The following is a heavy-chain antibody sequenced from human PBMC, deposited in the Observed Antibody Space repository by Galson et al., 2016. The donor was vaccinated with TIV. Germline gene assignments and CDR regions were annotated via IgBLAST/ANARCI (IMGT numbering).Heavy chain of an antibody. J-gene: IGHJ4*02. CDR2: IVPLLGTP. CDR1: GGTFNNYA. CDR3: ARGRMYYYGSGIDY. V-gene: IGHV1-69*13. D-gene: IGHD3-10*01. Sequence: SVKVSCKASGGTFNNYAINWVRQAPSQGLEWVGGIVPLLGTPNYEQKFQGRVTITADGFTSTAYMEVRSLISDDTAVYYCARGRMYYYGSGIDYWGLGTLVTVSS.